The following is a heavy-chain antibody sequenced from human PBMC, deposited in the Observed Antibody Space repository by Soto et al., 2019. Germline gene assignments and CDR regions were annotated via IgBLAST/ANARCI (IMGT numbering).Heavy chain of an antibody. CDR1: GYSMSGYY. D-gene: IGHD3-22*01. J-gene: IGHJ4*02. CDR2: IHYSGST. V-gene: IGHV4-59*01. CDR3: ARGYYDTSDYYQFFDY. Sequence: QGQLQESGPGLVKPSETLSLTCTVSGYSMSGYYWSWIRQFPVKGLEWIGYIHYSGSTNYNPSLKSRVTISLDTSKKQFSLRVSSVTAADMAMFFCARGYYDTSDYYQFFDYWGQGTLVTVSS.